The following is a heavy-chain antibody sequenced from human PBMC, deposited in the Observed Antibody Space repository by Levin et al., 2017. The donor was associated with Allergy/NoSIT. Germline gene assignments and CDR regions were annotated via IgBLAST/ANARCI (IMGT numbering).Heavy chain of an antibody. CDR3: VRSVTGWYGRFDY. CDR1: GFTFNSYW. V-gene: IGHV3-74*01. J-gene: IGHJ4*02. D-gene: IGHD6-19*01. Sequence: GESLKISCAASGFTFNSYWMHWVRQAPGKGLVWVSRCNPSETTTNYAESVKGRFTISRDNADNTLYLQMNNLRAEDTALYYCVRSVTGWYGRFDYWGLGTLVTVSS. CDR2: CNPSETTT.